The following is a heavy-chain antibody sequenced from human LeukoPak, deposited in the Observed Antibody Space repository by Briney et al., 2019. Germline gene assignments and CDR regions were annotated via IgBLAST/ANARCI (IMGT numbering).Heavy chain of an antibody. Sequence: GGSLRLSCAASGFTFSSYTMNWVRQAPGEGLEWLSYISSSGSTIYYADSVKGRFTISRDNAKNTLYLQMNSLRAEDTAVYYCARAPYYYDTSGFLIWGQGTMVTVSS. CDR1: GFTFSSYT. V-gene: IGHV3-48*04. J-gene: IGHJ3*02. CDR3: ARAPYYYDTSGFLI. D-gene: IGHD3-22*01. CDR2: ISSSGSTI.